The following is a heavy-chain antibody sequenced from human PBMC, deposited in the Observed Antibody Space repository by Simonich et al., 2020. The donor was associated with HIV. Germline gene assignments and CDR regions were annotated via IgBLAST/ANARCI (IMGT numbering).Heavy chain of an antibody. D-gene: IGHD5-12*01. CDR3: ARRGGYAFDY. CDR2: INHSGST. CDR1: GGSFRGYY. J-gene: IGHJ4*02. Sequence: QVHLQQWGAGLLKPSETLSLTCAVYGGSFRGYYWNWIRQPPGKGLEWIGKINHSGSTDYTSSLKSRVTISVDTSKNQFSLKLSSVTAADTAMYYCARRGGYAFDYWGQGTLVTVSS. V-gene: IGHV4-34*01.